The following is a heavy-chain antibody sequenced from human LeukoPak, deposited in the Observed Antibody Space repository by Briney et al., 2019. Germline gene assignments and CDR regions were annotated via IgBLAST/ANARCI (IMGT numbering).Heavy chain of an antibody. Sequence: GESLKISCKGSGYSFTSYWIGWVRQMPGKGLEWMGIIYPGDSGTRYSPSFQGQVTISADKSISTAYLQWSSLKASDTAMYYCARLAYCGGDCYSRGSADYWGQGTLVTVSS. CDR1: GYSFTSYW. J-gene: IGHJ4*02. V-gene: IGHV5-51*01. CDR3: ARLAYCGGDCYSRGSADY. CDR2: IYPGDSGT. D-gene: IGHD2-21*02.